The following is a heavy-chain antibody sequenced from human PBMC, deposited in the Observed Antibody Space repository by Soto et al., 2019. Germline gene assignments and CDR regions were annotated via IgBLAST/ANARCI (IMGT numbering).Heavy chain of an antibody. CDR3: ARWAGQVRDSGGPFDY. CDR2: ISTYNTNT. D-gene: IGHD4-17*01. V-gene: IGHV1-18*04. J-gene: IGHJ4*02. Sequence: PSVKGACKASGERFTTYGISWVRQAPGQGLEWMGWISTYNTNTNYAPKFQGRLLLTTDTSTTTAHMELRSLRPDDTAVYYCARWAGQVRDSGGPFDYRCQGTLVTVSS. CDR1: GERFTTYG.